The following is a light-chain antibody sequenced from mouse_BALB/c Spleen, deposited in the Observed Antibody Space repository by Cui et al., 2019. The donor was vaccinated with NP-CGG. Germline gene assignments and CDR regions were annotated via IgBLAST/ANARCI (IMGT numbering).Light chain of an antibody. Sequence: QAIVNQESVLTTSPGETVTLTCRSSTGAVTTSNYANWVQEKPDHLFTGLIGGINNRTPGVPARFSGSLIGDKAALTITGAQTEDEAIYFCALWYSNHWVFGGGTKLTVL. CDR1: TGAVTTSNY. CDR2: GIN. CDR3: ALWYSNHWV. V-gene: IGLV1*01. J-gene: IGLJ1*01.